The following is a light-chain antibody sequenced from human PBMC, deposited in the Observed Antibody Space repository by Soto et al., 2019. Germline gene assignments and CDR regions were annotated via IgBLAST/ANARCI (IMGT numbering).Light chain of an antibody. CDR2: NNN. J-gene: IGLJ1*01. CDR1: SSNIGSNT. CDR3: AAWDDSLNGLV. Sequence: QSVLPQPPSASGTPGQRVTISCSGSSSNIGSNTVNWYQQLPGTAPKLLIYNNNQRPSGVPDRFSGSKSGTSASLAISGLQSEDEADYYCAAWDDSLNGLVFGTGTKVTVL. V-gene: IGLV1-44*01.